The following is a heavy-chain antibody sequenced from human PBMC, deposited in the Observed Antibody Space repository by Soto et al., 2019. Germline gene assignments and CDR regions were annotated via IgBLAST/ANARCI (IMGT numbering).Heavy chain of an antibody. V-gene: IGHV3-15*01. D-gene: IGHD5-18*01. Sequence: PGGSLRLSCAASGFTFSNAWMSWVRQAPGKGLEWVGRIKSKTDGGTTDYAAPVKGRFTISRDDSKNTLYLQMNSLKTEDTAVYYCTTDQYSGPWPIYSYGLDWGQGTLVTVSS. CDR3: TTDQYSGPWPIYSYGLD. CDR1: GFTFSNAW. J-gene: IGHJ4*02. CDR2: IKSKTDGGTT.